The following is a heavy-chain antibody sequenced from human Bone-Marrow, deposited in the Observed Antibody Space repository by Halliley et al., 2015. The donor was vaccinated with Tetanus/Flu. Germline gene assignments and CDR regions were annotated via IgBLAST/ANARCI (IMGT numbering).Heavy chain of an antibody. D-gene: IGHD3-22*01. Sequence: SLRLSCAASGFTFRSYAMSWVRQAPGKGLEWVSDISDNAAHTYYAESVRGRFTISRDNSKNTLYLQMNSLRADDTAVYYCAKHFYYYDTSGSSGGDYWGRGTLVTVSS. CDR3: AKHFYYYDTSGSSGGDY. CDR2: ISDNAAHT. J-gene: IGHJ4*02. V-gene: IGHV3-23*01. CDR1: GFTFRSYA.